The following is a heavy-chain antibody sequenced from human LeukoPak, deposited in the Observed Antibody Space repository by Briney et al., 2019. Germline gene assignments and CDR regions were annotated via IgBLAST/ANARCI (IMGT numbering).Heavy chain of an antibody. CDR1: GGSFSGYY. J-gene: IGHJ4*02. D-gene: IGHD5-12*01. CDR3: ARVDIVATIDY. Sequence: PSETLSLTCAVYGGSFSGYYWSWIRQPPGKGLEWIGEINHSGSTNHNPSLKSRVTISVDTSKNQFSLKLSSVTAADTAVYYCARVDIVATIDYWGQGTLVTVSS. CDR2: INHSGST. V-gene: IGHV4-34*01.